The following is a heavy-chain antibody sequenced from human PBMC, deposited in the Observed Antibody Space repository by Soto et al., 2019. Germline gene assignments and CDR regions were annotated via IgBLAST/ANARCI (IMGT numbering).Heavy chain of an antibody. CDR2: ISYSGTT. CDR3: ARRRGGVVATENWFDP. D-gene: IGHD5-12*01. V-gene: IGHV4-39*01. J-gene: IGHJ5*02. Sequence: QLQLQESGPGLVKPSETLSLTCTVSSGSISSSSYYWGWIRQSPGKGPEWIGTISYSGTTYYNPSLKSRVTISVDTSKNQFSLNLSSVTAADTAVYYCARRRGGVVATENWFDPWGQGTLVTVSS. CDR1: SGSISSSSYY.